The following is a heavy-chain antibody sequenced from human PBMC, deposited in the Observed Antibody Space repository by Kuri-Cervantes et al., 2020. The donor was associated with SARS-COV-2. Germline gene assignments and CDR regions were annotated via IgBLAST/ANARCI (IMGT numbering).Heavy chain of an antibody. CDR2: IYSGGSA. Sequence: GSLRLSCTVSGGSMSGFYWSWIRQPPGKRLEWIGYIYSGGSAYYHPSLQSPVTISVDTSKNQFSLKMTSVTAADTALYYCARYDPGSFDIWGQGTAVTVSS. V-gene: IGHV4-4*09. CDR3: ARYDPGSFDI. D-gene: IGHD3-16*01. J-gene: IGHJ3*02. CDR1: GGSMSGFY.